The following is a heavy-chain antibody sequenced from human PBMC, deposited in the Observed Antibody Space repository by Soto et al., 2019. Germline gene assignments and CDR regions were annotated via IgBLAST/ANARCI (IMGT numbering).Heavy chain of an antibody. CDR2: INSDGSST. CDR3: ASGLVEYSSSWYDY. D-gene: IGHD6-13*01. Sequence: GGSLRLSCAASGFTFSSHWMHWVRQAPGKGLVWVSRINSDGSSTNYADSVKGRFTISRDNAKNTLYLQMNSLRAEDTAVYYCASGLVEYSSSWYDYWGQGTLVTVSS. J-gene: IGHJ4*02. V-gene: IGHV3-74*01. CDR1: GFTFSSHW.